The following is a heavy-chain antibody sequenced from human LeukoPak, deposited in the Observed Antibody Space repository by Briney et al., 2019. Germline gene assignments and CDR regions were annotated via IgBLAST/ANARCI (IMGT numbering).Heavy chain of an antibody. D-gene: IGHD2-21*01. CDR2: ISGSGGST. J-gene: IGHJ4*02. CDR3: ANATCGGECNKFVY. V-gene: IGHV3-23*01. Sequence: GGSPRVFFAASGFTFSRYAMSWVRQAPGKGLEWVSGISGSGGSTYYADSVKGRFTISRDNPKNTLHLQINSLTAEDTAVYYCANATCGGECNKFVYWGPGTLVTVSS. CDR1: GFTFSRYA.